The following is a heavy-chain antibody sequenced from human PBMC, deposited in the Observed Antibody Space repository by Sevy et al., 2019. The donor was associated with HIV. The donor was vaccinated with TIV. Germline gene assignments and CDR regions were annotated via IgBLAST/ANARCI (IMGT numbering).Heavy chain of an antibody. V-gene: IGHV3-7*03. CDR2: IKEDGSEK. J-gene: IGHJ4*02. CDR3: ALGGTHDSDY. Sequence: GGSLRLSCAASGFSFSRFYMSWVRQAPRKGLAWVATIKEDGSEKFHVDSVRGRFTISRDNGKNSLDLQINSLRVDDTAVYYCALGGTHDSDYWGQGTLVTVSS. D-gene: IGHD3-16*01. CDR1: GFSFSRFY.